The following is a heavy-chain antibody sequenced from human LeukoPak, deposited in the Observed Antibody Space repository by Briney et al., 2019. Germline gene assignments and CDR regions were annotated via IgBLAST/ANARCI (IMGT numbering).Heavy chain of an antibody. V-gene: IGHV3-23*01. CDR3: AKMFWGKVT. J-gene: IGHJ5*02. Sequence: WGSLRLSCAASGFTFRNYAMTWVRQAPGKGLEWVSGIRNNGDSTDYSDSVKGRFTISRDNSKNTLYLQMSSLRAEDTALYYCAKMFWGKVTWGQGTMVTVSS. CDR2: IRNNGDST. CDR1: GFTFRNYA. D-gene: IGHD3-16*01.